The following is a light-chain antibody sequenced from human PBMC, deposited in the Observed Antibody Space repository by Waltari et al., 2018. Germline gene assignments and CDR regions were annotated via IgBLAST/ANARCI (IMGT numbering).Light chain of an antibody. V-gene: IGLV1-40*01. J-gene: IGLJ1*01. CDR3: SAWDSSLTSYI. CDR2: ENN. CDR1: SSNIGAGYY. Sequence: QSVLTQPPSASGAPGQRVTIPSTGSSSNIGAGYYVPRYQQFPGTAPKLLISENNKRPSGVSDRFSGSKSGTSASLTITGLQSEDEADYYCSAWDSSLTSYIFGDGTRLTVL.